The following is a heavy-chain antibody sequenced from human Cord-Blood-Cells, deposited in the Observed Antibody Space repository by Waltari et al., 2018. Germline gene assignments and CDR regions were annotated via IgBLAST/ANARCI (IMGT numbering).Heavy chain of an antibody. J-gene: IGHJ3*02. D-gene: IGHD3-16*02. Sequence: QLQLQESGPGLVKPSETLSLTCTVSGGSISSSSYYWGWIRQPPGKGLEWIGSIYYSGSTSYNPSLKSRVTISVDTSKNQFSLKLSAVTAADTAVYYCASYPSSRWRTDAFDIWGQGTMVTVSS. CDR1: GGSISSSSYY. CDR2: IYYSGST. CDR3: ASYPSSRWRTDAFDI. V-gene: IGHV4-39*01.